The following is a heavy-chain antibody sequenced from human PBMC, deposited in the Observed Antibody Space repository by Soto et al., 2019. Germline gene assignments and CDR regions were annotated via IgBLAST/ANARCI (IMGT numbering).Heavy chain of an antibody. V-gene: IGHV3-48*01. CDR1: GFTFRNYD. CDR2: IGIGSSTK. Sequence: PGGSLRLSCAASGFTFRNYDMNWVRQSPGKGLEWVSYIGIGSSTKYYADSVKGRFTISRDNAKNSLYLQMNSLRAEDTAVYYCARDQLYYNDISGRPLNAFDVWGQGTMVTVSS. D-gene: IGHD3-22*01. J-gene: IGHJ3*01. CDR3: ARDQLYYNDISGRPLNAFDV.